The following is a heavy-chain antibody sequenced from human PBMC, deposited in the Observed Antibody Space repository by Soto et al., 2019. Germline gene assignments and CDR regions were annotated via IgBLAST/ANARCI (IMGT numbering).Heavy chain of an antibody. D-gene: IGHD3-16*01. CDR3: ARPKGGGNWFDP. J-gene: IGHJ5*02. CDR2: IYYSGST. CDR1: GGSISSSSYY. V-gene: IGHV4-39*01. Sequence: QLQLQESGPGLVKPSETLSLTCTVSGGSISSSSYYWGWIRQPPGKGLEWIGNIYYSGSTYYNPSLNSRVTISVDASKHQFSLRLSSVTASDTAVYYCARPKGGGNWFDPWGQGTLVTVSS.